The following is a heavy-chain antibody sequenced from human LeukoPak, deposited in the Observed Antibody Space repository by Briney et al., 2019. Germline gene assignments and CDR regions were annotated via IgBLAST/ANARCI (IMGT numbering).Heavy chain of an antibody. CDR1: GGSFSGYY. CDR3: ARGGIMHYYYYYYMDV. V-gene: IGHV4-34*01. Sequence: PSETLSLTCAVYGGSFSGYYWSWIRQPPGKGLEWIGEINHSGSTNYNPFLKSRVTISVDTSKNQFSLKLSSVTAADTAVYYCARGGIMHYYYYYYMDVWGKGTTVTVSS. D-gene: IGHD3-16*01. J-gene: IGHJ6*03. CDR2: INHSGST.